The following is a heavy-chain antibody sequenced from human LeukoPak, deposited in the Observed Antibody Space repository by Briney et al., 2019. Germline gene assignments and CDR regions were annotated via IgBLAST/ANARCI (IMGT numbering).Heavy chain of an antibody. V-gene: IGHV4-31*11. J-gene: IGHJ6*02. Sequence: SSETLSLTCAVYGGSFSGYYWSWIRQHPGKGLEWIGYIYYSGSTYYNPSLKSRVTISVDTSKNQFSLKLSSVTAADTAVYYCARDAVAPYGSGSHEDYGMDVWGQGTTVTVSS. CDR3: ARDAVAPYGSGSHEDYGMDV. CDR1: GGSFSGYY. CDR2: IYYSGST. D-gene: IGHD3-10*01.